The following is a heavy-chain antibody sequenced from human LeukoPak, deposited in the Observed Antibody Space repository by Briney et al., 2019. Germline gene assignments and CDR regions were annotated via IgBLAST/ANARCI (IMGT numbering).Heavy chain of an antibody. CDR3: ARDLRFWSGYSWSH. Sequence: GGSLRLSCAASGFTFSSYSMNWVRQAPGKGLEWASYISSSSTIYYADSVKGRFTISRDNSKNTLYLQMNSLRAEDTAVYYCARDLRFWSGYSWSHWGQGTLVTVSS. CDR1: GFTFSSYS. CDR2: ISSSSTI. D-gene: IGHD3-3*01. V-gene: IGHV3-48*01. J-gene: IGHJ4*02.